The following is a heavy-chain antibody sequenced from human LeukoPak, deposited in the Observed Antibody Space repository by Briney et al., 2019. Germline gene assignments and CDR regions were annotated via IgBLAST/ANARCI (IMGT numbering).Heavy chain of an antibody. V-gene: IGHV3-9*01. D-gene: IGHD1-1*01. Sequence: GGSLRLSCAASGFTFDDYAMHWVRQAPGKGLEWVSGISWNSGSIGYADSVKGRFTISRDNTKNLLYLEMNSLRGDDTAIYYCVRESRPGGAMGLYHNLDYWGQGTLVTVSS. CDR1: GFTFDDYA. CDR2: ISWNSGSI. J-gene: IGHJ4*02. CDR3: VRESRPGGAMGLYHNLDY.